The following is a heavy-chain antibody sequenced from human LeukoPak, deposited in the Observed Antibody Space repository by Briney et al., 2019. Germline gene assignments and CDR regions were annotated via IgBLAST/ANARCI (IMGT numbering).Heavy chain of an antibody. V-gene: IGHV4-4*09. CDR1: GGSVSSYY. CDR3: ARRHHYYYYMDV. J-gene: IGHJ6*03. CDR2: IYTSGGT. Sequence: SETLSLTCTVSGGSVSSYYWSWIRQPPGKGLEWIGYIYTSGGTNYNPSLSSRVTISVDTSKNQFSLNLSSVTAADTAVYYCARRHHYYYYMDVWGKGTTVTVPS.